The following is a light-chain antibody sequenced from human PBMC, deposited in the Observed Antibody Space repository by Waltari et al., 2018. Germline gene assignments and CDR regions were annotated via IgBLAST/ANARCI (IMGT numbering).Light chain of an antibody. V-gene: IGKV1-5*03. CDR2: KAS. J-gene: IGKJ1*01. Sequence: DIQMTQSPSTLSASVGDRVTITCRASQSISSWLAWYQQKPGKAPTILIYKASSLESGGPSRFSGSGSGTEFTLTISSLQPDDFATYYCQQYNRRWTFGQGTKVEIK. CDR1: QSISSW. CDR3: QQYNRRWT.